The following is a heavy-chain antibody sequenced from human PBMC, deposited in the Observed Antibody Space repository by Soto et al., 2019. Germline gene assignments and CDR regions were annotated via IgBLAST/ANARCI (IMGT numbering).Heavy chain of an antibody. Sequence: ASVKVSCKASGYTFTSYGISWVRQAPGQGLEWMGWISAYNGNTNYAQKLQGRVTMTTDTSTSTAYMELRSLRSDDTAVYYCARDTELSLGELSLCDYWGQGTLVTVSS. D-gene: IGHD3-16*02. CDR3: ARDTELSLGELSLCDY. CDR1: GYTFTSYG. CDR2: ISAYNGNT. V-gene: IGHV1-18*01. J-gene: IGHJ4*02.